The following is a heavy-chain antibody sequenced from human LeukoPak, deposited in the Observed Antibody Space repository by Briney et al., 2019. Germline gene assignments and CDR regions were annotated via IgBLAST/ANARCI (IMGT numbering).Heavy chain of an antibody. CDR1: GFTFSSYA. CDR3: ASKTYYYDSSGYYRDY. CDR2: FSGSGDST. J-gene: IGHJ4*02. D-gene: IGHD3-22*01. Sequence: GGSLRLSCAASGFTFSSYAMSWVRQAPGKGLEWVSGFSGSGDSTYYADSVKGRFTISRDNSKNTLYLQMNSLRAEDTAVYYCASKTYYYDSSGYYRDYWGQGTLVTVSS. V-gene: IGHV3-23*01.